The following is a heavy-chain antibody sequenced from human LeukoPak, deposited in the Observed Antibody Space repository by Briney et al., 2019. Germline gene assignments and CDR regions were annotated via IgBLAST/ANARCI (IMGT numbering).Heavy chain of an antibody. CDR3: AREFSTSSTAFDI. D-gene: IGHD6-6*01. CDR2: INQKRGSL. V-gene: IGHV4-34*01. J-gene: IGHJ3*02. Sequence: PSETLSLTCVVYGGSFSDYFWSWLRLPPGKGLEWIGEINQKRGSLNYNPSLKSRVSISLDMSKNQFSLRLNSVTAADTAVYYCAREFSTSSTAFDIWGQGTLVTVSS. CDR1: GGSFSDYF.